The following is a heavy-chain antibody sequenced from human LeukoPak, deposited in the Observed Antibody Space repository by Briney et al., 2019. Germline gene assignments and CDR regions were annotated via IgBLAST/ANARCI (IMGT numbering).Heavy chain of an antibody. Sequence: SETLSLTCTVSGGSISSHYWSWIRQPPGKGLEWIGYIYYSGSTNYNPSLKSRVTISVGTSKNKFSLKLSSVTAADTAVYYCARGYGESNAAPPRYYYYYHLDVWGKGTTVTVSS. CDR2: IYYSGST. CDR1: GGSISSHY. V-gene: IGHV4-59*11. D-gene: IGHD6-6*01. CDR3: ARGYGESNAAPPRYYYYYHLDV. J-gene: IGHJ6*03.